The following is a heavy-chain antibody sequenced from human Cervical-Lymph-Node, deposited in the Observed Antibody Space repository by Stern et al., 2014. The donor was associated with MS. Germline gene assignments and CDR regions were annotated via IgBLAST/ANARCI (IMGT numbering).Heavy chain of an antibody. CDR3: GRGQQSFDP. V-gene: IGHV1-3*04. CDR1: GYTFTSYA. D-gene: IGHD6-13*01. J-gene: IGHJ5*02. CDR2: INTANGDT. Sequence: QLVQYGAEVKKPGASVKVSCKASGYTFTSYAIHWVRQAPGQRLEWMGRINTANGDTYYSEKFQGRVTFTRDTSANTAYMELFSLTSEDTTVYYCGRGQQSFDPWGQGTLVTVSA.